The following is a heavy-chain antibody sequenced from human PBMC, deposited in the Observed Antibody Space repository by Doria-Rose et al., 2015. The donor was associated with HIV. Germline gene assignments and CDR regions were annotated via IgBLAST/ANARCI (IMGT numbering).Heavy chain of an antibody. V-gene: IGHV4-34*01. CDR2: INHSGST. D-gene: IGHD3-22*01. CDR1: GGSFSDYY. Sequence: QVQLQQWGAGLLKPSETLSLTCAVYGGSFSDYYWSWIRQPPGRGLEWIGEINHSGSTNYNPPLKSRATISVDPPNNQLCWGLTSLTAADTAAYYCAGFYNDSGVDAFDMWGQRKMVA. CDR3: AGFYNDSGVDAFDM. J-gene: IGHJ3*02.